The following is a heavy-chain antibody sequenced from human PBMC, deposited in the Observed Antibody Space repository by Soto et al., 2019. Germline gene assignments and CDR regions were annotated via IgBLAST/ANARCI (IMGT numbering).Heavy chain of an antibody. V-gene: IGHV5-51*01. CDR3: ARRSRSSMTVMAV. CDR1: GYNLTTYW. Sequence: ENLKISCTGSGYNLTTYWIGWWXQMPGKGLEWMGIIYPGDSNTRYSPSFQGQVTISADKSISIAYLQWNSLKASDTALYYCARRSRSSMTVMAVWGQGTTVTVSS. CDR2: IYPGDSNT. J-gene: IGHJ6*02. D-gene: IGHD6-6*01.